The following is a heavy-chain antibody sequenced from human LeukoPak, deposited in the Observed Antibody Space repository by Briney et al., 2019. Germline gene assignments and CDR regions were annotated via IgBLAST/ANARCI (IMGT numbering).Heavy chain of an antibody. Sequence: SETLSLTCAVYGGSFSGYYWSWIRRPPGKGLEWIGEINHSGSTNYNPSLKSRVTISVDTSKNQFSLKLSSVTAADTAVYYCARALGGFGDYWGQGTLVTVSS. V-gene: IGHV4-34*01. CDR2: INHSGST. CDR1: GGSFSGYY. CDR3: ARALGGFGDY. J-gene: IGHJ4*02. D-gene: IGHD3-16*01.